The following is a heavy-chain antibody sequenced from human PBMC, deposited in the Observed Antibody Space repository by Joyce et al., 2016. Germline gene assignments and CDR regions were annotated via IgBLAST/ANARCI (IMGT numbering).Heavy chain of an antibody. CDR1: GFTFSSYS. J-gene: IGHJ4*02. CDR2: LSSSSSYI. Sequence: EVQLVESGGGLVKPGGSLRLSCSASGFTFSSYSMGWVRRAPGKGLEWVSSLSSSSSYIKYTDSVKGRFTISRDNAKNSLYLQMNSLRVEDTTVYYCARSSYTNGIFDYWGQGTLVTVSS. CDR3: ARSSYTNGIFDY. V-gene: IGHV3-21*01. D-gene: IGHD2-8*01.